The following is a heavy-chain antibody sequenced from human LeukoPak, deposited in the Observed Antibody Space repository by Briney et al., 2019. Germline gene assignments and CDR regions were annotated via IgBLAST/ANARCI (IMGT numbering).Heavy chain of an antibody. J-gene: IGHJ4*02. Sequence: SVKVSCKASGGTFSSYAISWVRQAPGQGLEWMGRIIPILGIANYAQKFQGRVTITADKSTSTAYMELSSLRSEDTAVYYCAREAWGSSRSDYWGQGTLVTVSP. CDR1: GGTFSSYA. D-gene: IGHD6-13*01. CDR2: IIPILGIA. CDR3: AREAWGSSRSDY. V-gene: IGHV1-69*04.